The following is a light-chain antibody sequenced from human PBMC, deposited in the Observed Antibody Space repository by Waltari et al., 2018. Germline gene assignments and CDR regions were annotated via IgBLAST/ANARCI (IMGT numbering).Light chain of an antibody. Sequence: QSALTQPASVSGSPGQSITISCTGTSSDVGSSNLVSWYQQHPGKSPKLMIYEGSKRPSGVSNRFSGSKSGNTASLTISGLQAEDEADYYCCSYAGIGTLYVFGTGTKVTVL. CDR1: SSDVGSSNL. V-gene: IGLV2-23*01. CDR3: CSYAGIGTLYV. J-gene: IGLJ1*01. CDR2: EGS.